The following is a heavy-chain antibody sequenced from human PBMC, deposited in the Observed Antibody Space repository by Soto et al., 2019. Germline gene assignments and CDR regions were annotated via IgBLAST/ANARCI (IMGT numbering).Heavy chain of an antibody. Sequence: ASVKVSCKASGYTFTSYSISWVRQAPGQGLEWMGWISASSGTTNYAQKLQGRVTMTTDTSTSTAYMELRSLRSDDTAVYYCAREGSWYFDYWGQGILVTVSS. CDR3: AREGSWYFDY. J-gene: IGHJ4*02. D-gene: IGHD6-13*01. CDR1: GYTFTSYS. CDR2: ISASSGTT. V-gene: IGHV1-18*01.